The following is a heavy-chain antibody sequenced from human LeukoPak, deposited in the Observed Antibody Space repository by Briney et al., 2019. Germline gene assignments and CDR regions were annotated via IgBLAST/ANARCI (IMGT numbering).Heavy chain of an antibody. J-gene: IGHJ6*03. D-gene: IGHD6-13*01. V-gene: IGHV4-34*01. Sequence: PSETPSLTCAVYGGSFSGYYWSWIRQPPGKGLEWIGEINHSGSTNYNPSLKSRVTISVDTSKNQFSLKLSSVTAADTAVYYCARGLSYSSSWYDYYYYMDVWGKGTTVTVSS. CDR1: GGSFSGYY. CDR3: ARGLSYSSSWYDYYYYMDV. CDR2: INHSGST.